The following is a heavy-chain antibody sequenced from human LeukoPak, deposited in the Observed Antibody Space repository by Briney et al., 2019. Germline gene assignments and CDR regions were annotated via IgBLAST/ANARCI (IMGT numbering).Heavy chain of an antibody. V-gene: IGHV1-2*02. CDR2: INPNSGGT. J-gene: IGHJ5*02. CDR3: ARVSPFTYDSSGYSAGWFDP. CDR1: GYTFTGYY. D-gene: IGHD3-22*01. Sequence: ASVKVSCKASGYTFTGYYMHWVRQAPGQGLEWMGWINPNSGGTNYAQKSQGRVTMTRDTSISTAYMELSRLRSDDTAVYYCARVSPFTYDSSGYSAGWFDPWGQGTLVTVSS.